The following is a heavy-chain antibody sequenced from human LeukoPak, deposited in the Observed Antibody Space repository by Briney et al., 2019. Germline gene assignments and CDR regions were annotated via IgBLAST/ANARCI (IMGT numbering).Heavy chain of an antibody. V-gene: IGHV4-39*01. CDR1: GGSISSSSYY. Sequence: SETLSLTCTVSGGSISSSSYYWGWIRQPPGKGLEWIGSIYYSGSTYYNPSLKSRVTISVDTSKNQFSLKLSSVTAAGTAVYYCARYADTYDFWSGYPYWGQGTLVTVSS. D-gene: IGHD3-3*01. J-gene: IGHJ4*02. CDR2: IYYSGST. CDR3: ARYADTYDFWSGYPY.